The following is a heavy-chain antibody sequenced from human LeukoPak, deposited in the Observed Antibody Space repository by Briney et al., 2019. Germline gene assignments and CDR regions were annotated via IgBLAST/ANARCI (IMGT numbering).Heavy chain of an antibody. V-gene: IGHV1-18*01. CDR2: ISAYNGNT. CDR1: GYTFTSYG. D-gene: IGHD3-16*02. CDR3: ARFMSSGLSYPDYYYYYGMDV. Sequence: GASVKVSCKASGYTFTSYGISWVRQAPGQGLEWMGWISAYNGNTNYAQKLQGRVTMTTDTSTSTAYMELRSLRSDDTAVYYCARFMSSGLSYPDYYYYYGMDVWGQGTTVTVSS. J-gene: IGHJ6*02.